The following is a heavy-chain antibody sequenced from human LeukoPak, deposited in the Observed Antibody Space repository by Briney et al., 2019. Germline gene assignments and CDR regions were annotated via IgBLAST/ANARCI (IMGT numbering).Heavy chain of an antibody. J-gene: IGHJ4*02. CDR1: GFPLSSYA. V-gene: IGHV3-21*01. CDR3: ARDGGIAAL. D-gene: IGHD6-13*01. Sequence: GGSLRLSCAAFGFPLSSYAMSWVRQAPGKGLEWVSSISSSSSYIYYADSVKGRFTISRDNAKNSLYLQMNSLRAEDTAVYYCARDGGIAALWGQGTLVTVSS. CDR2: ISSSSSYI.